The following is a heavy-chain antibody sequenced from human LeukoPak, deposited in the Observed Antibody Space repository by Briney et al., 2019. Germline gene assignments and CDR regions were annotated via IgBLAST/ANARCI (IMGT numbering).Heavy chain of an antibody. CDR3: AGGTMITFGGVIVNGAFDY. CDR2: IYYSGST. V-gene: IGHV4-59*08. D-gene: IGHD3-16*02. CDR1: GFTFSDYY. Sequence: GSLRLSCAASGFTFSDYYMSWIRQAPGEGLEWIGYIYYSGSTNYNPSLKSRVTISVDTSKNQFSLKLSSVTAADTAVYYCAGGTMITFGGVIVNGAFDYWGQGTLVTVSS. J-gene: IGHJ4*02.